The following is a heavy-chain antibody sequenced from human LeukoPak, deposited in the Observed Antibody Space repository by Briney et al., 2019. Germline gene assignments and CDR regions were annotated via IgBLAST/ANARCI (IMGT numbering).Heavy chain of an antibody. V-gene: IGHV3-48*01. J-gene: IGHJ6*03. D-gene: IGHD3-3*01. CDR1: GFTFSSYS. CDR3: ARRTTIFGVGYYMDV. Sequence: PGGSLRLSCAASGFTFSSYSMNWVRQAPGKGLEWVSYISDSGTTIYYADSVKGRFTISRSSAWSSLYLQMSSLRAEDTAVYYCARRTTIFGVGYYMDVWGKGTTATVSS. CDR2: ISDSGTTI.